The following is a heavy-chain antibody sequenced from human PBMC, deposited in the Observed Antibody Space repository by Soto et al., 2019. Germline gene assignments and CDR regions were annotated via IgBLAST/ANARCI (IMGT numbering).Heavy chain of an antibody. CDR2: ITTSSAYI. J-gene: IGHJ5*02. V-gene: IGHV3-21*01. CDR3: VRSGTARLLRHSWFDT. D-gene: IGHD2-21*01. Sequence: EVQLVESGGGLVKPGGSLRLSCVASEFTFNTYDMNWVRQAPGKGLEWVSSITTSSAYIYYADSLKGRITISRDNAKNSLFLQMNSLRAEDTAVYYCVRSGTARLLRHSWFDTWGQGTLVTVSS. CDR1: EFTFNTYD.